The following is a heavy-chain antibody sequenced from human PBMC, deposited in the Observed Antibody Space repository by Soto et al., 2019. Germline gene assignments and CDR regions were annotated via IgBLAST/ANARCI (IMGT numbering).Heavy chain of an antibody. CDR1: VFTFDDYA. V-gene: IGHV3-9*01. J-gene: IGHJ3*02. Sequence: PGWSLRLACASSVFTFDDYAMHWVRQAPGKGLEWVSGISWNGGNRGYADSVKGRFTISRDNAKNSLYLQMNSLRAEDTALYFCTKDILGQMVPHTFDIWGQGTMVTVSS. D-gene: IGHD6-13*01. CDR3: TKDILGQMVPHTFDI. CDR2: ISWNGGNR.